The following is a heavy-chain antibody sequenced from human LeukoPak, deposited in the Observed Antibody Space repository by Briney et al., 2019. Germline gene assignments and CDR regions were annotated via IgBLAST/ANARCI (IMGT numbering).Heavy chain of an antibody. Sequence: GGSLRLSCAASGFTFSSYSMNWVRQAPGKGLEWVSSISSSSSYIYYADSVKGRFTISRDNAKNSLYLQMNSLRAEDTAVYYCARDLGDIVATIPYFDYWGQGTLVTVSS. D-gene: IGHD5-12*01. CDR2: ISSSSSYI. CDR1: GFTFSSYS. J-gene: IGHJ4*02. CDR3: ARDLGDIVATIPYFDY. V-gene: IGHV3-21*01.